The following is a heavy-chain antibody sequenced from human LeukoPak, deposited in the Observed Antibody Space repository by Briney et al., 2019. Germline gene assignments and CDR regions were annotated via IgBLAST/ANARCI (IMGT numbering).Heavy chain of an antibody. CDR2: ISAYNGNT. CDR3: AREGYCSGGICYSTMNWFDP. D-gene: IGHD2-15*01. J-gene: IGHJ5*02. CDR1: GYRFTSYG. V-gene: IGHV1-18*01. Sequence: GASVKVSCKASGYRFTSYGITWVRQAPGQGLEWMGWISAYNGNTNYAQEVQGRVTLTTDTSTSTAYMELRSLRSDDTAVYYCAREGYCSGGICYSTMNWFDPWGQGTLVTVSS.